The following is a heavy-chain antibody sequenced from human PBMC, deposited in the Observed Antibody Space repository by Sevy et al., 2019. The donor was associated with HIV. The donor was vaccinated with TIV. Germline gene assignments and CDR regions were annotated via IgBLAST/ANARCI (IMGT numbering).Heavy chain of an antibody. CDR1: GGSISSGGYY. J-gene: IGHJ6*02. D-gene: IGHD2-2*02. CDR2: IYYSGST. Sequence: SETLSLTCTVSGGSISSGGYYWNWIRQHPGKGLEWIGYIYYSGSTYYNPSLKSRVTISVDTSKNQFSLKLSSVTAADTAVYHCARDSGCSSTSCYSGYYYGMDVRGQGTTVTVSS. CDR3: ARDSGCSSTSCYSGYYYGMDV. V-gene: IGHV4-31*03.